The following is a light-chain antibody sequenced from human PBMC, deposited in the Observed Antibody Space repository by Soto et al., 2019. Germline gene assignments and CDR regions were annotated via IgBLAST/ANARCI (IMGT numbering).Light chain of an antibody. Sequence: EIVMTQSPATLSVSPGERATLSCRASQSVSSNLAWYQQKPGQAPRLLIYGASTRATGIPARFSGSGSGTEFTLTISSLQSEDCAVDYCQQYNNWPPGVTFGPGTKVDIK. CDR1: QSVSSN. J-gene: IGKJ3*01. CDR2: GAS. V-gene: IGKV3-15*01. CDR3: QQYNNWPPGVT.